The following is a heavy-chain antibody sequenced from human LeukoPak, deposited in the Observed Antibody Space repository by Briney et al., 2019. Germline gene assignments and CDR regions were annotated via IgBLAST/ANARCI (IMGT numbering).Heavy chain of an antibody. J-gene: IGHJ4*02. D-gene: IGHD1-26*01. V-gene: IGHV3-20*04. Sequence: PGGSLRLSWAASGFTFDDYAMSWVRQAPGKGLEWVSGINWNGGNTGSADSVKGRFTISRDNAKNSLYLQMNSLRAEDTALYYCAATYSGNWEFDYWGQGTLVTVSS. CDR2: INWNGGNT. CDR3: AATYSGNWEFDY. CDR1: GFTFDDYA.